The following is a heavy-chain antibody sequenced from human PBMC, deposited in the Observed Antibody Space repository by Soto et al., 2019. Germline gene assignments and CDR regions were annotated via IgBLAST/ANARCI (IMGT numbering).Heavy chain of an antibody. D-gene: IGHD2-2*02. Sequence: PGGSLRLSCATSGFTFSNFDMHWVGQVPGKGLEWVSAIGAARDPYYLGSVKGRFTISRENAENSVYLQMNDLRAGDSAVYYCARAYTGRLPRRADYYYAMDVWGQGTTVTVSS. J-gene: IGHJ6*02. CDR2: IGAARDP. CDR3: ARAYTGRLPRRADYYYAMDV. CDR1: GFTFSNFD. V-gene: IGHV3-13*05.